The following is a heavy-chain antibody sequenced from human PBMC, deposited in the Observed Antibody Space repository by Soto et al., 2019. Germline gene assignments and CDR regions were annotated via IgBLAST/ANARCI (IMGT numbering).Heavy chain of an antibody. D-gene: IGHD3-10*01. CDR1: GGTFSSYA. J-gene: IGHJ6*02. CDR2: IIPIFGTA. V-gene: IGHV1-69*06. Sequence: QVQLVQSGAEVKKPGSSVKVSCKASGGTFSSYAISWVRQAPGQGLEWRGGIIPIFGTANYAQKFQGRVTITADKSTSTAYMELSSLRSEDTAVYYGARDGYYGSGSYYNENYYYYYGMDVWGQGTTVTVSS. CDR3: ARDGYYGSGSYYNENYYYYYGMDV.